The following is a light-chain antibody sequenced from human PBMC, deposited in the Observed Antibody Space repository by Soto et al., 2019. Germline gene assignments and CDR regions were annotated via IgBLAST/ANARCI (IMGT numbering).Light chain of an antibody. CDR2: DAS. CDR1: QSVSSY. Sequence: EIVLIQSPATLSLSPGERATLSCRASQSVSSYLAWYQQKPGQAPRLLIYDASNRATDIPARFSGSGSGTDFTLTISSLEPEDFAVYYCKQRNKWPLTFGGGTKVEIK. J-gene: IGKJ4*01. CDR3: KQRNKWPLT. V-gene: IGKV3-11*01.